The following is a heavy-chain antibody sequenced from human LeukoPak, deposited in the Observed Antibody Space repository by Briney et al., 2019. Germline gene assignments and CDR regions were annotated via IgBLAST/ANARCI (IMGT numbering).Heavy chain of an antibody. J-gene: IGHJ4*02. CDR3: ARDGPDSSSSDFDY. Sequence: GGSLRLSCAASGFTFSRYWMSWVRQAPGKGLEGVANIKQDGSAKYYVDSVKGRFTISRDNAKNSLYLQMNSLRAEDAAVYYCARDGPDSSSSDFDYWGQGTLVTVSS. D-gene: IGHD6-6*01. V-gene: IGHV3-7*01. CDR2: IKQDGSAK. CDR1: GFTFSRYW.